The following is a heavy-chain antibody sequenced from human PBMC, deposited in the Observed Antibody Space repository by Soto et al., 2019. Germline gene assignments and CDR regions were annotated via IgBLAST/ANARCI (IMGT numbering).Heavy chain of an antibody. CDR2: ISGSGDRT. D-gene: IGHD2-21*01. V-gene: IGHV3-23*01. CDR1: GFTFGNYA. CDR3: AKDTVAIRSFYFDS. J-gene: IGHJ4*02. Sequence: EVQLLVSGGRFVQPGGSLKLSCEASGFTFGNYAMTWVRQAPGKGLEWVSTISGSGDRTYYADSVTGRFTISRDNSKNTLYLQTHSLGVEDTAVYFCAKDTVAIRSFYFDSWAQGTLVTVSS.